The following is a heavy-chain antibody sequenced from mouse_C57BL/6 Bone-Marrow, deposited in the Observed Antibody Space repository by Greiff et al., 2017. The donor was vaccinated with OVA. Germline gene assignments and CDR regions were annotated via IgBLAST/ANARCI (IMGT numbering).Heavy chain of an antibody. CDR1: GYTFTDYE. Sequence: QVQLKESGAELVRPGASVTLSCKASGYTFTDYEMHWVKQTPVHGLEWIGAIDPETGGTAYNQKFKGKAILTADKSSSTAYMELRSLTSEDSAVYYCTRRRGSGFYYFDYWGQGTTLTVSS. CDR2: IDPETGGT. V-gene: IGHV1-15*01. J-gene: IGHJ2*01. D-gene: IGHD1-1*01. CDR3: TRRRGSGFYYFDY.